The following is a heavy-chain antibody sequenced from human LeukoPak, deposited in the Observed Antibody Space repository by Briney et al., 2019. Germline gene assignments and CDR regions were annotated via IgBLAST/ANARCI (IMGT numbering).Heavy chain of an antibody. CDR2: LYYSGSP. Sequence: SETLSLTCTVSGGSMSSYYWSWIRQPPGKGLEWIGYLYYSGSPNYNPSLKSRVTISVDTAKNQFSLKLSSVTAADTAVYYCARDVGSGYIDYWGQGTLVTVSS. CDR3: ARDVGSGYIDY. V-gene: IGHV4-59*01. D-gene: IGHD3-3*01. CDR1: GGSMSSYY. J-gene: IGHJ4*02.